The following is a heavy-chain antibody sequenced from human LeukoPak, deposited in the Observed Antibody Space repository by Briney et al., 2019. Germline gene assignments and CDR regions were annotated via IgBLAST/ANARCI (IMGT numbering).Heavy chain of an antibody. J-gene: IGHJ2*01. CDR3: ARAAYSSTWYSRYFDL. CDR2: IGTAGEI. D-gene: IGHD6-13*01. V-gene: IGHV3-13*01. Sequence: GGSLRLSCAASGFTFSSYDIHWVRQATGKGLEWVSGIGTAGEIYYPGSVKGRFTISRESAKNSLYLQMNSLRAGDTAVYYCARAAYSSTWYSRYFDLWGRGTLVTVSS. CDR1: GFTFSSYD.